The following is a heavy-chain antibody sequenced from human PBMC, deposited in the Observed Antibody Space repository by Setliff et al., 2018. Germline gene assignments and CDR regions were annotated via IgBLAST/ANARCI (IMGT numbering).Heavy chain of an antibody. CDR2: ISDTSAFI. CDR3: VTSIEAAPGY. Sequence: PGGSLRLSCAASGLTLTPYTMTWVRQAPGKGPEWVSSISDTSAFIYYADSVKGRFTISRDNAKNTLYLQMNSPRADDTAVYYCVTSIEAAPGYWGQGTLVTVSS. D-gene: IGHD6-13*01. J-gene: IGHJ4*02. V-gene: IGHV3-21*06. CDR1: GLTLTPYT.